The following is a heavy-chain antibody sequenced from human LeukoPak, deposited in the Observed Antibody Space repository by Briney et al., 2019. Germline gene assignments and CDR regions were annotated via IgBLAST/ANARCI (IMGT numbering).Heavy chain of an antibody. J-gene: IGHJ5*02. V-gene: IGHV4-59*01. CDR2: IYYSGST. D-gene: IGHD3-10*01. Sequence: SETLSLTCTVSGGSISSYYWSWIRQPPGKGLEWIGYIYYSGSTNYNPSLKSRVTISVDTSKIQFSLKLSSVTAADTAVYYCAREGGAGSGPHNWFDPWGQGTLVTVSS. CDR1: GGSISSYY. CDR3: AREGGAGSGPHNWFDP.